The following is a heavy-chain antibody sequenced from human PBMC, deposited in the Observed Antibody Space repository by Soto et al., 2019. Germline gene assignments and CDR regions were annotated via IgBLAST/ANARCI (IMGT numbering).Heavy chain of an antibody. CDR3: AKDRVRGIAVAGSDY. CDR2: ISGSGGST. Sequence: VQLVESGGGVVQPGRSLRLSCAASGFTFSSYAMSWVRQAPGKGLEWVSAISGSGGSTYYADSVKGRFTISRDNSKNTLHMQMNSLRAEDTAVYYCAKDRVRGIAVAGSDYWGQGTLVTVSS. J-gene: IGHJ4*02. CDR1: GFTFSSYA. V-gene: IGHV3-23*04. D-gene: IGHD6-19*01.